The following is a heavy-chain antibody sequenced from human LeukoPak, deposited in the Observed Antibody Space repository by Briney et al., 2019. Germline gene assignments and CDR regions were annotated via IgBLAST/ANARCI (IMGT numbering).Heavy chain of an antibody. CDR1: GGSISSDLYY. CDR2: IYSSGTT. V-gene: IGHV4-61*02. CDR3: AGGGYGSGSYAKWFDP. D-gene: IGHD3-10*01. Sequence: PSETLSLTCTVSGGSISSDLYYWSWIRQPAGKGLEWIGRIYSSGTTNYNPSLKSRVTISVERSKNQVSLMLNSVTAADTAVYYCAGGGYGSGSYAKWFDPWGQGTLVIVSS. J-gene: IGHJ5*02.